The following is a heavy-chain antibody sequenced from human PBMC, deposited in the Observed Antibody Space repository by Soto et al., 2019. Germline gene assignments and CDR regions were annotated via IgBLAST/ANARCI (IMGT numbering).Heavy chain of an antibody. Sequence: ETLSLTCTVSGGSISNYFCNWIWQPAGKGLEWIGRIDNSGSTNYNPSLKSRITMSADTSRNQFSLKLNSVTAADTAVYYCARGGQDFWSGPFDYWGQGALVTVSS. CDR2: IDNSGST. D-gene: IGHD3-3*01. V-gene: IGHV4-4*07. CDR3: ARGGQDFWSGPFDY. CDR1: GGSISNYF. J-gene: IGHJ4*02.